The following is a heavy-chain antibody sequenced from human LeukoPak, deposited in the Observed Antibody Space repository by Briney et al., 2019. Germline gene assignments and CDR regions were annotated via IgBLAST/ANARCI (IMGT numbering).Heavy chain of an antibody. D-gene: IGHD1-1*01. CDR1: GGSISSSSYY. Sequence: TSETLSLTCSVSGGSISSSSYYWGWIRQPPGKGLEWIGSIYYSGSTYYNPSLKSRVTISVDTSKNQFSLKLSSVTAADTAVYYCARDNPTAATNDDYWGQGTLVTVSS. CDR3: ARDNPTAATNDDY. V-gene: IGHV4-39*07. CDR2: IYYSGST. J-gene: IGHJ4*02.